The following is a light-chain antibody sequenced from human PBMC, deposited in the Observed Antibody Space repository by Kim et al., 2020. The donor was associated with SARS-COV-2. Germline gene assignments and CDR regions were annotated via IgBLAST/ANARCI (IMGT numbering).Light chain of an antibody. CDR3: TSYAGRNDVV. J-gene: IGLJ2*01. CDR2: DVS. CDR1: SSDVGGYNY. Sequence: QSALTQPRSVSGSPGQSVTISCTGTSSDVGGYNYVSWYQQHPGKAPKVIIYDVSERPSGVPDRFSGSKSGNTASLTVSGLQFEDEADYYCTSYAGRNDVVFGGGTQLTVL. V-gene: IGLV2-11*01.